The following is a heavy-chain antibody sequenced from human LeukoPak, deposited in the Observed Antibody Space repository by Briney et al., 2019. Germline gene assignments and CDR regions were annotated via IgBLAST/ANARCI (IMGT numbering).Heavy chain of an antibody. CDR2: ISGSGGST. D-gene: IGHD6-13*01. J-gene: IGHJ4*02. CDR3: AKDEREWQQLVQYFDY. V-gene: IGHV3-23*01. Sequence: PGGSLRLSCAASGFTFSSYAMSWVRQAPGKGLEWVSAISGSGGSTYYADSVKGRFTISRDNSKNTLYLQMNSLRAEDTAVYYCAKDEREWQQLVQYFDYWGQGTLVTVSS. CDR1: GFTFSSYA.